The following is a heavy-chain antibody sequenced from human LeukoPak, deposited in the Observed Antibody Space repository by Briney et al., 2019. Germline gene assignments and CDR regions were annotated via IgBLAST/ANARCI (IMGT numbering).Heavy chain of an antibody. D-gene: IGHD3-10*01. Sequence: PGGSLRLSCAASGFTFSNYAMSWVRQAPGKGLEWVAVISYDGSDKYYADSVKGRFTISRDNSKNTLYLQMNSLRVEDTAVFYCAQGGSEIYYYYHGMDVWGQGTTVTVSS. V-gene: IGHV3-30*18. CDR1: GFTFSNYA. CDR3: AQGGSEIYYYYHGMDV. CDR2: ISYDGSDK. J-gene: IGHJ6*02.